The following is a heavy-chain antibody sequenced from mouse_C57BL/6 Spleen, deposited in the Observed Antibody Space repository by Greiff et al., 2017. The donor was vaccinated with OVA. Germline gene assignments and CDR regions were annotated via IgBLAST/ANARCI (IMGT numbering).Heavy chain of an antibody. CDR3: TRDFYDYFFAY. CDR2: ISSGGDYI. Sequence: DVMLVESGEGLVKPGGSLKLSCAASGFTFSSYAMSWVRQTPEKRLEWVAYISSGGDYIYYADTVKGRFTISRDNARNTLYLQMSSLKSEDTAMYYCTRDFYDYFFAYWGQGTLVTVSA. J-gene: IGHJ3*01. V-gene: IGHV5-9-1*02. CDR1: GFTFSSYA. D-gene: IGHD2-4*01.